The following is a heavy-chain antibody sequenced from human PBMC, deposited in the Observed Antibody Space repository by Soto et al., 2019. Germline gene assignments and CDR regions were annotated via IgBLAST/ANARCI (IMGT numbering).Heavy chain of an antibody. J-gene: IGHJ5*02. Sequence: QPGGSLRLSCAASGFTFSTYAMSWVRQPPGKGLEWVSGVSGSGDRTKTADSVKGRLTVSRDNSKNTLYLQMNSLRAEDTAVYYCASGDNFGELLAPYNGFDPWGQGTLVTVSS. V-gene: IGHV3-23*01. CDR2: VSGSGDRT. CDR1: GFTFSTYA. CDR3: ASGDNFGELLAPYNGFDP. D-gene: IGHD3-10*01.